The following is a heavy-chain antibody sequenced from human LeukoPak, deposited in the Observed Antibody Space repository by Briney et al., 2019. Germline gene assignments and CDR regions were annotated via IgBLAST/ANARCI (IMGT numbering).Heavy chain of an antibody. CDR2: IWYDGSNK. CDR1: GFTFSSYG. J-gene: IGHJ6*02. V-gene: IGHV3-33*01. Sequence: PGGSLRLSCAASGFTFSSYGMYWVRQAPGKGLEWVAVIWYDGSNKYYADSVKGRFTISRDNSKNTLYLQMNSLRAEDTAVYYCARSLYGTRLYYYYGMDVWGQGTTVTVSS. CDR3: ARSLYGTRLYYYYGMDV. D-gene: IGHD2-2*01.